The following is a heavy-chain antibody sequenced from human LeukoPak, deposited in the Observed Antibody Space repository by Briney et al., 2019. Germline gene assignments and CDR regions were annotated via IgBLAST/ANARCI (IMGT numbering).Heavy chain of an antibody. J-gene: IGHJ4*02. CDR3: ARRGYSYGFDDY. Sequence: GGSLRLSCAASGFTFSDYTMNWVRQAPGKGLEWVSSISSSSSYIYYADSVKGRFTISRDNAKNSLYLQMNSLRAEDTAVYYCARRGYSYGFDDYWGQGTLVTVSS. V-gene: IGHV3-21*01. CDR2: ISSSSSYI. D-gene: IGHD5-18*01. CDR1: GFTFSDYT.